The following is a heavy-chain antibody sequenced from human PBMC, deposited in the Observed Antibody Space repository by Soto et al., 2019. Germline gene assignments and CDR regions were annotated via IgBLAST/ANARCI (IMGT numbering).Heavy chain of an antibody. V-gene: IGHV3-53*02. CDR2: IYSGGST. Sequence: EEQLVETGGGLIQPGGSLRLSCAASGFTVTSHYMTWVRQAPGKGLEWVSVIYSGGSTYYAASVKGRFTISRDISKNILYLQLSGLRADDSAVYYCARSYSSSPPYYYGMDVWGQGTTVTVSS. CDR3: ARSYSSSPPYYYGMDV. CDR1: GFTVTSHY. J-gene: IGHJ6*02. D-gene: IGHD6-13*01.